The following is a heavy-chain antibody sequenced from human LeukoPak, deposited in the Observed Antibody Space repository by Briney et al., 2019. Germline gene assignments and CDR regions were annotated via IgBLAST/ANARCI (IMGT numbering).Heavy chain of an antibody. V-gene: IGHV4-39*07. D-gene: IGHD5-18*01. CDR3: ARAGVQPFFDY. CDR1: GGSISSSSYY. Sequence: SETLSLTCTVSGGSISSSSYYWGWIRQPPGKGLEWIGSIYYSGSTYYNPSLKSRVTISVDTSKNQFSLKLSSVTAADTAVYYCARAGVQPFFDYWGQGTLVTVSS. J-gene: IGHJ4*02. CDR2: IYYSGST.